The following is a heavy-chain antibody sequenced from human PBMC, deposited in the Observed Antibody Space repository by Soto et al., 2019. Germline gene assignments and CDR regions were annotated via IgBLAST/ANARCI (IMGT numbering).Heavy chain of an antibody. D-gene: IGHD3-3*01. CDR3: ARGPGWGGYYIRYYYYGMDV. CDR1: GGSFSGYY. CDR2: INHSGST. Sequence: SETLSLTCAVYGGSFSGYYWSWIRQPPGKGLEWIGEINHSGSTNYNPSLKSRVTISVDTSKNQFSLKLSSVTAADTAVYYCARGPGWGGYYIRYYYYGMDVWGQGTTVTVSS. J-gene: IGHJ6*02. V-gene: IGHV4-34*01.